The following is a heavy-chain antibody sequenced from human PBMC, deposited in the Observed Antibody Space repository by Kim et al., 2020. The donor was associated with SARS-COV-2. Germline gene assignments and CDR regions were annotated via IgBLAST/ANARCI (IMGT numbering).Heavy chain of an antibody. D-gene: IGHD2-2*02. Sequence: GGSLRLSCAASGFTFSSYSMNWVRQAPGKGLEWVSSISSISSYIYYADSVKGRLTISRDNAKNSLYLQMNILRAEDTAVYYCATGPVVPAAIPQLVGWFDPWVQGTLVTVSS. CDR1: GFTFSSYS. CDR2: ISSISSYI. J-gene: IGHJ5*02. CDR3: ATGPVVPAAIPQLVGWFDP. V-gene: IGHV3-21*01.